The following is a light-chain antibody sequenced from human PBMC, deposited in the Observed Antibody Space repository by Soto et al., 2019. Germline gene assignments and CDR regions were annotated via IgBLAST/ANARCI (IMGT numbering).Light chain of an antibody. V-gene: IGKV4-1*01. CDR1: QSILYNSNNKNY. J-gene: IGKJ1*01. CDR3: QQYYSTPWT. CDR2: WAS. Sequence: DIVMTQSPDSLAVSLGEGATINCKSSQSILYNSNNKNYLAWYQQKPGQPPKLLIYWASTRESGVPDRLGGSGSGTDFTLTISSLQAEDVAVYYCQQYYSTPWTFGQGTKVEIK.